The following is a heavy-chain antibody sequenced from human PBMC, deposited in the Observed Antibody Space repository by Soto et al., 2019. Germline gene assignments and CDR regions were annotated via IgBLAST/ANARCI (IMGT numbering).Heavy chain of an antibody. V-gene: IGHV4-4*07. CDR2: FSLSGTT. Sequence: LSLTCSVSGASIAGSSYWSWIRQPAGKGLEWIGRFSLSGTTNYSPSLRSRVTMSADVSKNQFSLRLTSVTAADTALYYCARGMTPPGAPAWYYFDSWGQGTLVTVSS. CDR1: GASIAGSSY. J-gene: IGHJ4*02. CDR3: ARGMTPPGAPAWYYFDS. D-gene: IGHD2-8*02.